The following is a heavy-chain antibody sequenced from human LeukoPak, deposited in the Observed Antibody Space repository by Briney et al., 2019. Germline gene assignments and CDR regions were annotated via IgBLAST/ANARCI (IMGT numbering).Heavy chain of an antibody. CDR2: MYYTGST. J-gene: IGHJ4*02. D-gene: IGHD5-24*01. CDR1: GGSISGYY. Sequence: SETLSLTCTVSGGSISGYYWSWIRQPPGKGLEWLGYMYYTGSTNYNPSLKSRVAISVDTSKNQFSLDLDSVTSADTAMYYCARHAVEGKWLQFYYFNYWGQGSLVTVSS. V-gene: IGHV4-59*01. CDR3: ARHAVEGKWLQFYYFNY.